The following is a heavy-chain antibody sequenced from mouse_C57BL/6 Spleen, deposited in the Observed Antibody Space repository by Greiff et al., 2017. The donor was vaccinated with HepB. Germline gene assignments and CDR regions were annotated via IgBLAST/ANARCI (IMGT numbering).Heavy chain of an antibody. CDR2: IDPEDGET. Sequence: EVKLMESGAELVKPGASVKLSCTASGFNIKDYYMHWVKQRTEQGLEWIGRIDPEDGETKYAPKFQGKATITADTSSNTAYLQLSSLTSEDTAVYYCASGYYGSSPWFAYWGQGTLVTVSA. J-gene: IGHJ3*01. CDR3: ASGYYGSSPWFAY. CDR1: GFNIKDYY. D-gene: IGHD1-1*01. V-gene: IGHV14-2*01.